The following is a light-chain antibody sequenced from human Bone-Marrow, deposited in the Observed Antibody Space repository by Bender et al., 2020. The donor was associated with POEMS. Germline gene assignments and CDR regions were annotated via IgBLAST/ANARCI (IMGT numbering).Light chain of an antibody. J-gene: IGLJ2*01. Sequence: QSALTQPASVSGSPGQSITISCAGTSSDVGSYDLVSWYQQHPGKAPKLMIYEVSKRPSGVPDRFSGSKSGNTASLTVSRLQAEDEADHHCTSYAGGHNLIFGGGTKLTVL. CDR2: EVS. CDR3: TSYAGGHNLI. CDR1: SSDVGSYDL. V-gene: IGLV2-8*01.